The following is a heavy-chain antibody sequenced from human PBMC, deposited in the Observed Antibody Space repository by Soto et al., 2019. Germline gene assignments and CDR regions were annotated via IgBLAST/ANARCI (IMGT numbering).Heavy chain of an antibody. CDR1: GFTFTSSA. Sequence: SVKVSCKASGFTFTSSAVQWVRQARGQRLEWIGWIVVGSGNTNYAQKFQERVTITRDMSTSTAYMELSSLRSEDTAVYYCAAEGGDTAMVRHYYYGMDVWGQGTTVTV. J-gene: IGHJ6*02. V-gene: IGHV1-58*01. D-gene: IGHD5-18*01. CDR2: IVVGSGNT. CDR3: AAEGGDTAMVRHYYYGMDV.